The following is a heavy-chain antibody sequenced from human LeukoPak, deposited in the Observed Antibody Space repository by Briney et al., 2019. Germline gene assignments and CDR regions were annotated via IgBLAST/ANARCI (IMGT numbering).Heavy chain of an antibody. CDR2: ITESGDNT. J-gene: IGHJ6*03. CDR3: AAKTRLSAVTSYYYVDV. D-gene: IGHD3-10*01. CDR1: AFTFPTYG. Sequence: GGSLRLSCAASAFTFPTYGMIWVRQAPGKGLEWVSSITESGDNTYYADSVKGRFTISRDNSKNTLYLQMNSLRAEDTTVYYCAAKTRLSAVTSYYYVDVWGKGTTATVSS. V-gene: IGHV3-23*01.